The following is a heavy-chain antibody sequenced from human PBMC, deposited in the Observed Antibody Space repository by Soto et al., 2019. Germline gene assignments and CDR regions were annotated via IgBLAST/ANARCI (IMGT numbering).Heavy chain of an antibody. CDR2: ISVIRNNT. D-gene: IGHD4-17*01. CDR1: GFTFGTNA. V-gene: IGHV3-23*01. Sequence: EVQLLESGGGLVQPGGSLRLSCAASGFTFGTNAMSWVRQAPGKGLEWVSIISVIRNNTYYADSVKGRFTISRDNSKNTLYLQMNSLRAEDTAVYYCAKHVFYGVGAFDIWGQGTMLTVSS. J-gene: IGHJ3*02. CDR3: AKHVFYGVGAFDI.